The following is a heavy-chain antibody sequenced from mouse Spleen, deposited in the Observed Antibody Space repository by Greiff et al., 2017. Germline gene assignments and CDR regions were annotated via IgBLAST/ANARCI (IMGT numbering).Heavy chain of an antibody. CDR3: ARYYRYDYYYAMDY. V-gene: IGHV1-76*01. CDR1: GYTFTDYY. Sequence: VKLMESGAELVRPGASVKLSCTASGYTFTDYYINWVKQRPGQGLEWIARIYPGSGNTYYNEKFKGKATLTAEKSSSTAYMQLSSLTSEDSAVYFCARYYRYDYYYAMDYWGQGTSVTVSS. D-gene: IGHD2-14*01. J-gene: IGHJ4*01. CDR2: IYPGSGNT.